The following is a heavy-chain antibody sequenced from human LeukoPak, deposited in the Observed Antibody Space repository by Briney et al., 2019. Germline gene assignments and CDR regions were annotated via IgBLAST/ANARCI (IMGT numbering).Heavy chain of an antibody. J-gene: IGHJ6*03. D-gene: IGHD3-16*01. CDR2: IIPIFGTA. CDR1: GGTFSSYA. Sequence: SVKVSCKASGGTFSSYAISWVRQAPGQGLEWMGRIIPIFGTANYAQKFRGRVTITTDESTSTAYMELSSLRSEDTAVYYCARDYVGYYYYMDVWGKGTTVTVSS. V-gene: IGHV1-69*05. CDR3: ARDYVGYYYYMDV.